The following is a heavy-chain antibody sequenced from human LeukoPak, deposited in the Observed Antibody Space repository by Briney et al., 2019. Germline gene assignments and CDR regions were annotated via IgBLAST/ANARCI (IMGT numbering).Heavy chain of an antibody. CDR3: ATELRSSSGYYAAPPRYYFDY. V-gene: IGHV1-69*13. Sequence: RASVKVSCKASGGTFSNYAINWVRQAPGQGLQWMGGIIPIFRTANYAQKFQGRVTITADESTSTAYMELSSLRSEDTAVYYCATELRSSSGYYAAPPRYYFDYWGQGTLVTVSS. J-gene: IGHJ4*02. D-gene: IGHD3-22*01. CDR2: IIPIFRTA. CDR1: GGTFSNYA.